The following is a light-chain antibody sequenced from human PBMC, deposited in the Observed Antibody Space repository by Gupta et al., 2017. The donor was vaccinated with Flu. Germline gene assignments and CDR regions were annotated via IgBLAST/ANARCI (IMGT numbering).Light chain of an antibody. CDR1: QSLLHSNGYNY. V-gene: IGKV2-28*01. J-gene: IGKJ4*01. CDR3: MQALQTPLT. Sequence: ISCRSSQSLLHSNGYNYLEWDLQKPGQSPQLLVHMGSTRASGVPDRFSGGGSGTDFTLKISRVEAEDVGVYYCMQALQTPLTFGGGTRLEIK. CDR2: MGS.